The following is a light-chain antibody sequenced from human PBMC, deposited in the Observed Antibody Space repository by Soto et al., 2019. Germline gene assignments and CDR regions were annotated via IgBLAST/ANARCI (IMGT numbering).Light chain of an antibody. CDR3: AAWDDSLNGWV. V-gene: IGLV1-44*01. CDR2: RTQ. J-gene: IGLJ3*02. CDR1: NSNIGTYT. Sequence: QSALTQPPSASGTPGQRVTISCSGSNSNIGTYTVNWFRQVPGTAPSLLIFRTQQRPSGVPDRFSGSKSDTSASLAISGLQSEDEADDYCAAWDDSLNGWVFGGGTKLTVL.